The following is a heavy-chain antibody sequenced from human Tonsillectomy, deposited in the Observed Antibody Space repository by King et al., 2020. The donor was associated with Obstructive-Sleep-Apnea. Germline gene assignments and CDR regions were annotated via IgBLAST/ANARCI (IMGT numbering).Heavy chain of an antibody. J-gene: IGHJ2*01. CDR3: ATVAQIAAAGAGWYFDL. CDR2: IFDSGST. V-gene: IGHV4-59*01. D-gene: IGHD6-13*01. CDR1: GGSISSYY. Sequence: VQLQESGPGLVKPSETLSLTCTVSGGSISSYYWSWIRQPPGKGLEWVGYIFDSGSTNYNPSLKSRVTISVDRSKNQFSLRLSSVTAADTAVYYCATVAQIAAAGAGWYFDLWGRGTLLTVSS.